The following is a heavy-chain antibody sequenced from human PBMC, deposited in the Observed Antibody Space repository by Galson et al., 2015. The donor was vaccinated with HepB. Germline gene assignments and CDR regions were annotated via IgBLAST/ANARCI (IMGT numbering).Heavy chain of an antibody. Sequence: SLRLSCAASGFTFSSYGMHWVRQAPGKGLEWVAVIWYDGSNKYYADSVKGRFTISRDNSKNTLYLQMNSLRAEDTAVYYCARAGGDIVVVPAATYYYYMDVWGKGTTVTVSS. CDR1: GFTFSSYG. CDR2: IWYDGSNK. V-gene: IGHV3-33*01. CDR3: ARAGGDIVVVPAATYYYYMDV. J-gene: IGHJ6*03. D-gene: IGHD2-2*01.